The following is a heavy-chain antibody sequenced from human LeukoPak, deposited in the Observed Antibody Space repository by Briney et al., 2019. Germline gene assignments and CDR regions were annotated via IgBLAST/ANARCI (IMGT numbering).Heavy chain of an antibody. D-gene: IGHD6-19*01. CDR2: ITGSGSST. Sequence: PGRSLRLSCAASGFTFDDYAMHWVRQAPGKGLEWVSGITGSGSSTYYADSVKGRFTISRDNSKDTLYLQMNSLGAEDAALYYCAKGKTVAGTGGHNFDYWGQGTLVTVSS. CDR3: AKGKTVAGTGGHNFDY. V-gene: IGHV3-23*01. J-gene: IGHJ4*02. CDR1: GFTFDDYA.